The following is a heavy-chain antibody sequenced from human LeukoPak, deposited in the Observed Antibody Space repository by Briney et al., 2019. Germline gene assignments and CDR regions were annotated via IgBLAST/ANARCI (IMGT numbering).Heavy chain of an antibody. CDR3: ARVGRYCSGGSCFTRYYFDY. J-gene: IGHJ4*02. CDR2: IYHSGST. CDR1: GYSISSGYY. Sequence: PSETLSLTCAVSGYSISSGYYWGWIRQPPGKGLEWIGSIYHSGSTYYNPSLKSRVTISVDTSKNQFSLKLSSVTAADTAVYYCARVGRYCSGGSCFTRYYFDYWGQGTLVTVSS. D-gene: IGHD2-15*01. V-gene: IGHV4-38-2*01.